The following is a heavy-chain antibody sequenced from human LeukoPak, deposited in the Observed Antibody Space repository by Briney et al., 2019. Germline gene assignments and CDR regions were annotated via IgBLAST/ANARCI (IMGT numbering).Heavy chain of an antibody. CDR3: ATVLSWSIDY. D-gene: IGHD3-10*01. V-gene: IGHV3-48*01. J-gene: IGHJ4*02. Sequence: GGSLRLSCAASGFTFSTFSMNWIRQVPGKGLEWISYRSNDIIRYADSVKGRFIISRDNAKNSLYLQMNSLRAEDTAVYYCATVLSWSIDYWGQGTLVTVST. CDR1: GFTFSTFS. CDR2: RSNDII.